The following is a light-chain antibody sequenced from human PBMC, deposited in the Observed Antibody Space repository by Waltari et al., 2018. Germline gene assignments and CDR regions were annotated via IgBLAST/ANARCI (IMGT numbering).Light chain of an antibody. CDR3: QSYDTSLSVV. J-gene: IGLJ3*02. Sequence: QSVLTQPPSVSGAPGQRVTISCTGSGSNIGAGYDVHWYQHLPRAAPKLLIYGSSSLPVGGPDRFVGSTSGTSASLAITGLQAEDEGDYYCQSYDTSLSVVFGGGTKLTVL. CDR2: GSS. V-gene: IGLV1-40*01. CDR1: GSNIGAGYD.